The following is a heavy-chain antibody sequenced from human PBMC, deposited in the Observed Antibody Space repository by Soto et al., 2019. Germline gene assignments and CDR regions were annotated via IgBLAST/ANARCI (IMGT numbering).Heavy chain of an antibody. CDR3: ARARRGLRFCWFDP. Sequence: GGSLRLSCAASGFTVSSNYMSWVRQAPGKGLEWVSVIYSGGSTYYADSVKGRFTISRHNSKNTLYLQMNSLRAEDTAVYYCARARRGLRFCWFDPWGQGTLVTVSS. CDR2: IYSGGST. V-gene: IGHV3-53*04. D-gene: IGHD5-12*01. CDR1: GFTVSSNY. J-gene: IGHJ5*02.